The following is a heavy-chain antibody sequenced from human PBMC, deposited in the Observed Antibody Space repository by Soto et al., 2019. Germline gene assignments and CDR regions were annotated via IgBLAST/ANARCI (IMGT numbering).Heavy chain of an antibody. CDR3: AREVRIVGATAFDY. CDR2: IYYSGST. Sequence: PSETLSLTCTVSGGSISSYYWSWIRQPPGKGLEWIGYIYYSGSTNYNPSLKSRVTISVDTSKNQFSLKLSSVTAADTAVYYCAREVRIVGATAFDYWGQGTLVTVS. V-gene: IGHV4-59*01. CDR1: GGSISSYY. J-gene: IGHJ4*02. D-gene: IGHD1-26*01.